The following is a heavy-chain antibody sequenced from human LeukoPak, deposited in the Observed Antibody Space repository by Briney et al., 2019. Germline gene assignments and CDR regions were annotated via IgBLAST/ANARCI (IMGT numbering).Heavy chain of an antibody. CDR2: IYYSGST. Sequence: PSETLSLTCTVSGGSISSGDYYWSWIRQPPGKGLEWIGYIYYSGSTYYNPSLKSRVTISVDTSKNQFSLKLSSVTAADTAVYYCAGDRRDSSSWYLAFDIWGQGTMVTVSS. D-gene: IGHD6-13*01. CDR1: GGSISSGDYY. CDR3: AGDRRDSSSWYLAFDI. J-gene: IGHJ3*02. V-gene: IGHV4-30-4*01.